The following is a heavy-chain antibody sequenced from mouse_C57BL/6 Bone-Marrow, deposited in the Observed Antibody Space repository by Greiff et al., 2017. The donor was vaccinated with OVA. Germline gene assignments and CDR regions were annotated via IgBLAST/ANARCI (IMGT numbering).Heavy chain of an antibody. J-gene: IGHJ3*01. CDR2: ISYDGSN. CDR3: ARAIYYYGSSYAWFAY. Sequence: EVQLVESGPGLVKPSQSLSLTCSVTGYSITSGYYWNWIRQFPGNKLEWMGYISYDGSNNYNPSLKNRISITRDTSKNQFFLKLNSVTTEDTATYYCARAIYYYGSSYAWFAYWGQGTLVTVSA. CDR1: GYSITSGYY. V-gene: IGHV3-6*01. D-gene: IGHD1-1*01.